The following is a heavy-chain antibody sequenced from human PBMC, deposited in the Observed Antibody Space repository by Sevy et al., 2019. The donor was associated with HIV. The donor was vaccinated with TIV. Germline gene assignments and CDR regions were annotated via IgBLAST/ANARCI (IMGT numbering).Heavy chain of an antibody. CDR3: ARRPTSTGPTRFDD. CDR2: ISSTSTYT. CDR1: GFIFSDYN. J-gene: IGHJ4*02. Sequence: GGSLRLSCAASGFIFSDYNMGWIRQAPGKGLEWVSYISSTSTYTKYADSVKGRFTISRDNAKNSLFLQMNSLRAEDTAVYYCARRPTSTGPTRFDDWGQGTLVTVSS. D-gene: IGHD2-8*02. V-gene: IGHV3-11*03.